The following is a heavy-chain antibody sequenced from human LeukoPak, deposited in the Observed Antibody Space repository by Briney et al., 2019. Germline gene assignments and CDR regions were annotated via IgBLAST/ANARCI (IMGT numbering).Heavy chain of an antibody. D-gene: IGHD1-26*01. CDR2: IHHSGTI. V-gene: IGHV4-38-2*01. J-gene: IGHJ3*01. CDR3: ARHSRVIVGAICAYDF. CDR1: GSSIYSDYF. Sequence: PSETLSLTCAVSGSSIYSDYFWAWIRQPPGKGLAWIGSIHHSGTIYYNPSLRSRVTISVGTSDNHFSLNLNSVTAADTALYYCARHSRVIVGAICAYDFWGQGTKVTVSS.